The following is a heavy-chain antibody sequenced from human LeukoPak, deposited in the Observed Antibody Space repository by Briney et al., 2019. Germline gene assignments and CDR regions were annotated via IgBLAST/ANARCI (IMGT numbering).Heavy chain of an antibody. CDR3: AKDHQVVVLITPYFDY. Sequence: PGGTLRLSCAASGFTFSSYGMSWVRQAPGKGLEWVSAISGSGGSTYYADSVKGRFTISRDYSKNTLYLQMNSLRAEDTAVYYCAKDHQVVVLITPYFDYWGQGTLVTVSS. V-gene: IGHV3-23*01. J-gene: IGHJ4*02. CDR2: ISGSGGST. CDR1: GFTFSSYG. D-gene: IGHD2-2*01.